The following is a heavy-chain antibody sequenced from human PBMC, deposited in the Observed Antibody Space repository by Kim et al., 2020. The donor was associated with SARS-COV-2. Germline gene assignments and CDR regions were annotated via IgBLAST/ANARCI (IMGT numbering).Heavy chain of an antibody. J-gene: IGHJ6*02. V-gene: IGHV3-30*02. Sequence: KGRFTTSNDNSKNTRYLQMNSLRPEDTAVYYCAKSGTTMVRSFYYYGMDVWGQGTTVTVSS. CDR3: AKSGTTMVRSFYYYGMDV. D-gene: IGHD3-10*01.